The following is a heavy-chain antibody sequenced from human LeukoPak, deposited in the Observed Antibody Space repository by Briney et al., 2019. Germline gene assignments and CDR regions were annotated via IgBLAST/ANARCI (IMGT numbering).Heavy chain of an antibody. CDR2: IYTSGST. Sequence: SETLSLTCTVSSGFISSDSYYWNWIRQPAGKGLEWIGRIYTSGSTNYNPSLKSRVTMSVDTSKNQFSLKLSSVTAADTAVYYCARDLLHSFDYWGQGTLVTVSS. CDR3: ARDLLHSFDY. J-gene: IGHJ4*02. CDR1: SGFISSDSYY. V-gene: IGHV4-61*02.